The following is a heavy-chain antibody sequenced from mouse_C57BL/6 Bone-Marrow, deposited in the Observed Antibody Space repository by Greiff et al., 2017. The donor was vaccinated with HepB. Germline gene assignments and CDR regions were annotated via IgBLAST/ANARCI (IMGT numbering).Heavy chain of an antibody. Sequence: QVQLKESGAELARPGASVKLSCKASGYTFTSYGISWEKQRTGQGLEWIGEIYPRSGNTYYNEKFKGKATLTADKSSSTAYMELRSLTSEDSAVYFCARYGYYGAMDYWGQGTSVTVSS. CDR3: ARYGYYGAMDY. CDR2: IYPRSGNT. J-gene: IGHJ4*01. CDR1: GYTFTSYG. V-gene: IGHV1-81*01. D-gene: IGHD2-3*01.